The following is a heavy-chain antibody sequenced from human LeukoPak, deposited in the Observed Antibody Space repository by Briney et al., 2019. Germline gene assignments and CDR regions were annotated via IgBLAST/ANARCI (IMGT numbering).Heavy chain of an antibody. Sequence: ASVKVSCKASGYTFTGYYMHWVRQAPGQGLEWMGWINPNSGGTSYAQKFQGRVTMTRDTSISTAYMELSRLRSDDTAVYYCARDSGDIVVVPAAMIRPYYYYYMDVWGKGTTVTVSS. CDR2: INPNSGGT. J-gene: IGHJ6*03. CDR1: GYTFTGYY. V-gene: IGHV1-2*02. CDR3: ARDSGDIVVVPAAMIRPYYYYYMDV. D-gene: IGHD2-2*01.